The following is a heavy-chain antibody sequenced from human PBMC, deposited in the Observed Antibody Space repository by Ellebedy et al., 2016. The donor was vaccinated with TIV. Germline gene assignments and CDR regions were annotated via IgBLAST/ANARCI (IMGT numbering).Heavy chain of an antibody. D-gene: IGHD2-2*02. CDR3: ASSGYCSSTSCYRP. J-gene: IGHJ5*02. CDR1: GFTFSSYW. CDR2: INSDGSST. V-gene: IGHV3-74*01. Sequence: GGSLRLXCAASGFTFSSYWMHWVRQAPGKGLVWVSRINSDGSSTSYADSVKGRFTISRDNAKNTLYLQMNSLRPEDTAVYYCASSGYCSSTSCYRPWGQGTLVTVSS.